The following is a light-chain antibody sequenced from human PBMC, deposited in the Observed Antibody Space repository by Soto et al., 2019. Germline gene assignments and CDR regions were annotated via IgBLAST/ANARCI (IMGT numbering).Light chain of an antibody. CDR2: WAS. Sequence: DIVMTQSPDSLAVSLGERATINCKSSQSLFSSSNNKNYLVWYQQKPGQPPKLLIYWASTRGSGVPDRFSGSGSGTDFTLSISSLQAEDVAVYYCQQCYSTPITFGQGTKLELK. V-gene: IGKV4-1*01. CDR1: QSLFSSSNNKNY. J-gene: IGKJ2*01. CDR3: QQCYSTPIT.